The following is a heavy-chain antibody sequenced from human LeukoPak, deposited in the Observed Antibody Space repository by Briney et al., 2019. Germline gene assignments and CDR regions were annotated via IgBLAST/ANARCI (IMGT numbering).Heavy chain of an antibody. CDR1: GFTFSNFW. Sequence: GGSLRLSCVASGFTFSNFWMSWVRQAPGMGLEWVANIKQDGSEKYYVGSVKGRFIISRDNAMNSLYLQMNSLRVEDTAVYYCTRDRGNNYGYNFDYWGQGTLVTVSS. CDR2: IKQDGSEK. V-gene: IGHV3-7*03. D-gene: IGHD5-18*01. CDR3: TRDRGNNYGYNFDY. J-gene: IGHJ4*02.